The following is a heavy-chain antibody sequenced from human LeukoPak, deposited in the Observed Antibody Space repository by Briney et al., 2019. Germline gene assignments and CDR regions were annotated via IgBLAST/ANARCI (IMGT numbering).Heavy chain of an antibody. V-gene: IGHV4-4*07. J-gene: IGHJ6*02. CDR1: GGSISSYY. Sequence: PSETLSLTCTVSGGSISSYYWSWIRQPAGKGLEWIGRIYTSGSTNYNPSLKSRVTISVDTSKNQFSLKLSSVTAADTAVYYCARAGFRSGYDILTGNYYYYGMDVWGQGTTVTVSS. D-gene: IGHD3-9*01. CDR3: ARAGFRSGYDILTGNYYYYGMDV. CDR2: IYTSGST.